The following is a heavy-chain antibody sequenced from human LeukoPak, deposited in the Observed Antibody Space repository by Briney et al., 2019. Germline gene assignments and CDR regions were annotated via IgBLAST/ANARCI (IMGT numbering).Heavy chain of an antibody. CDR2: INANSGTR. CDR1: GFAFSFFA. V-gene: IGHV3-23*01. D-gene: IGHD2-2*01. Sequence: GGSLRLSCEASGFAFSFFAMSWLRQAPGKGLEWVSTINANSGTRSYAASVKGRFTISRDNSKNTLYLQMNSLTAEDTAVYYCARVGVVPAAIPDGFDIWGQGTMVTVSS. CDR3: ARVGVVPAAIPDGFDI. J-gene: IGHJ3*02.